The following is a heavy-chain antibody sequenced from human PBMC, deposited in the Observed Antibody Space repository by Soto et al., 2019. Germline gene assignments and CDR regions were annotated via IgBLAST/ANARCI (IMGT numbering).Heavy chain of an antibody. J-gene: IGHJ6*02. V-gene: IGHV3-7*05. CDR1: GFTFSSYW. Sequence: GGSLRLSCAASGFTFSSYWMSWVRQAPGKGLEWVANIKQDGSEKYYVDSVKGRFTISRDNAKNSLYLQMNSLRAEDTAVYYCARAGSGGLRYFDWSAVHYYYGMDVWGQGTTVTVSS. CDR3: ARAGSGGLRYFDWSAVHYYYGMDV. CDR2: IKQDGSEK. D-gene: IGHD3-9*01.